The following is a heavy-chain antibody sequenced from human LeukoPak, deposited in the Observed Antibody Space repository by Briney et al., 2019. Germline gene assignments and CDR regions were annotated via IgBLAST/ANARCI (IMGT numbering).Heavy chain of an antibody. D-gene: IGHD2-15*01. CDR3: ARDGGYCSGGSCYSYAFDI. CDR2: IIPIFGTA. J-gene: IGHJ3*02. CDR1: GGTFSNYA. Sequence: ASVKVSCKASGGTFSNYAISWARQAPGQGLEWMGGIIPIFGTANYAQKFQGRVTITADKSTSTAYMELSSLRSEDTAVYYCARDGGYCSGGSCYSYAFDIWGQGTMVTVSS. V-gene: IGHV1-69*06.